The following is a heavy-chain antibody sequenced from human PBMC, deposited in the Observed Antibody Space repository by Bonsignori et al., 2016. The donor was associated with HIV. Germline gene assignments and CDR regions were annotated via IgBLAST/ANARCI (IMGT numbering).Heavy chain of an antibody. J-gene: IGHJ5*02. Sequence: QVQLVQSGAEVKKPGASVKVSCKASGYSFTSFDINWVRQATGQGLEWMGWMNPNSGTTGFVQKFQGRITITRNTSLSSAFMELSSLTSEDTAVYYCTRGQGTSGWFDPWGPGN. CDR1: GYSFTSFD. V-gene: IGHV1-8*03. CDR3: TRGQGTSGWFDP. CDR2: MNPNSGTT.